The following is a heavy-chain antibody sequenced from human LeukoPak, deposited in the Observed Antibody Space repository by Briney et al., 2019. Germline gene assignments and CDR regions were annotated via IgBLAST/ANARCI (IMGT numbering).Heavy chain of an antibody. J-gene: IGHJ4*02. Sequence: ASVKVSCKVSGYTLTELSMHWVRRAPGKGLEWMGGFDPEDGETIYAQKFQGRVTMTEDTSTDTAYMELSSLRSEDTAVYYCATEDGYGSSWYAFDYWGQGTLVTVSS. D-gene: IGHD6-13*01. V-gene: IGHV1-24*01. CDR1: GYTLTELS. CDR2: FDPEDGET. CDR3: ATEDGYGSSWYAFDY.